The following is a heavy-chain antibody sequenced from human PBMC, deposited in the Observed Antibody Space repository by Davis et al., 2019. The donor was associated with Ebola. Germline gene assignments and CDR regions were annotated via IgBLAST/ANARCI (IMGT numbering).Heavy chain of an antibody. CDR1: GYTFTSYY. CDR3: ARSRRSSSSWTYYYYGMDV. J-gene: IGHJ6*02. V-gene: IGHV1-46*01. D-gene: IGHD6-13*01. Sequence: ASVKVSCKASGYTFTSYYMHWVRQAPGQGLEWMGIINPSGGSTSYAQKFQGWVTMTRDTSISTAYMELSRLRSDDTAVYYCARSRRSSSSWTYYYYGMDVWGQGTTVTVSS. CDR2: INPSGGST.